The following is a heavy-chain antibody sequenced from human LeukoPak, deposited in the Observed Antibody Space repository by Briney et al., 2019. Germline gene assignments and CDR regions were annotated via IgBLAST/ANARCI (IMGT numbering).Heavy chain of an antibody. Sequence: ASVKVSCKASGYSFTGYYIHWVRQAPGQGLEWMGWINPSSGGTNYAQKFHGRVTMTRDTSISTAYMELSRLRSDDTAVYFCAKDKAASFDYWGQGTLVTVSS. J-gene: IGHJ4*02. V-gene: IGHV1-2*02. D-gene: IGHD6-13*01. CDR2: INPSSGGT. CDR3: AKDKAASFDY. CDR1: GYSFTGYY.